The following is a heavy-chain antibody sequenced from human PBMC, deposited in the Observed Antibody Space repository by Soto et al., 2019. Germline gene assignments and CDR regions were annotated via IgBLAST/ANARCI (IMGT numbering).Heavy chain of an antibody. CDR3: ARVTMVIRDSDHFGVDV. Sequence: ETLSLTCLVSGFPISSPYSWGWIRQPPGKGLEWIGSISHTGTTSYSPSLTSRVSISVDTSKNQVSLKLTSVTAADTAVYFCARVTMVIRDSDHFGVDVWGHGTTVTVSS. CDR2: ISHTGTT. D-gene: IGHD4-17*01. V-gene: IGHV4-38-2*02. CDR1: GFPISSPYS. J-gene: IGHJ6*02.